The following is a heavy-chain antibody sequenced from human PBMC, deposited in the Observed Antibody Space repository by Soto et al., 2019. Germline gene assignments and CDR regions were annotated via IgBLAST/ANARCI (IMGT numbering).Heavy chain of an antibody. Sequence: SETLSLTCTVSGGSISSSSYYWGWIRQPPGKGLEWIGSIYYSGSTYYNPSLKSRVTISVDTSKNQISMKLSSVTAADTAVYYCARHFRGGFIAAAGTSFYYYYGMDVWGQGTTVTVSS. J-gene: IGHJ6*02. V-gene: IGHV4-39*01. D-gene: IGHD6-13*01. CDR2: IYYSGST. CDR3: ARHFRGGFIAAAGTSFYYYYGMDV. CDR1: GGSISSSSYY.